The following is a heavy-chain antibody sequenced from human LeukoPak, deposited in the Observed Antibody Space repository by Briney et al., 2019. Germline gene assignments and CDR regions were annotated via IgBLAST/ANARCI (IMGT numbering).Heavy chain of an antibody. CDR1: GYSFTSYW. CDR2: IYPGDSDT. CDR3: ARRGMATPRFWYFDL. D-gene: IGHD5-24*01. V-gene: IGHV5-51*01. J-gene: IGHJ2*01. Sequence: GESLKISCKGSGYSFTSYWIGWVRQMPGKGLEWMGIIYPGDSDTIYSPSFQGQVPISADKSISTAYLQWSSLKASDTAMYYCARRGMATPRFWYFDLWGRGTLVTVSS.